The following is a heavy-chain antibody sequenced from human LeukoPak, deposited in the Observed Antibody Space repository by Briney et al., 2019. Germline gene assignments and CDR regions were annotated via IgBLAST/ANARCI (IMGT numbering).Heavy chain of an antibody. CDR3: ARLRRVTVATYNYYYLDL. CDR2: VYYTGTT. CDR1: GGSISPDY. D-gene: IGHD6-19*01. J-gene: IGHJ2*01. Sequence: PSETLSLTCTVSGGSISPDYWGWIRQPPGKGLECIAYVYYTGTTNFNPALKSRFSISVDTSRNQLSLRLTSVTAADTAVYYCARLRRVTVATYNYYYLDLWGRGTLVTVSS. V-gene: IGHV4-59*01.